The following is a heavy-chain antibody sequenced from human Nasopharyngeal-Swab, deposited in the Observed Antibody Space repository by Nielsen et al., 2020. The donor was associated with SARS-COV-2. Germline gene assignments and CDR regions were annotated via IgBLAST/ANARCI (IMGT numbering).Heavy chain of an antibody. V-gene: IGHV3-7*04. CDR2: IKQDGSEK. CDR1: GFTLSSYW. CDR3: ATERLVRGSWGLFDY. Sequence: GGSLRLSCAASGFTLSSYWMSWVRQAPGKGLEWVANIKQDGSEKYYVDSVKGRFTISRDNAKNSLYLQMNSLRAEDTAVYYCATERLVRGSWGLFDYWGQGTLVTVSS. D-gene: IGHD3-10*01. J-gene: IGHJ4*02.